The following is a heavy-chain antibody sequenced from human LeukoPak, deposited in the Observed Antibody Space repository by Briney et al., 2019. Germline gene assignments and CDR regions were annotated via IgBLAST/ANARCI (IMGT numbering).Heavy chain of an antibody. D-gene: IGHD6-13*01. V-gene: IGHV4-39*07. CDR3: ARDFGSSWYAGSFDY. CDR1: GGSISSSSYS. Sequence: SETLSLTCTVSGGSISSSSYSWAWIRQPPGKGLEWIGSIYYSGITNYNPSLKSRLIISVDTSKNQFSLKLSSVTAADTAVHYCARDFGSSWYAGSFDYWGQGTLVTVSS. J-gene: IGHJ4*02. CDR2: IYYSGIT.